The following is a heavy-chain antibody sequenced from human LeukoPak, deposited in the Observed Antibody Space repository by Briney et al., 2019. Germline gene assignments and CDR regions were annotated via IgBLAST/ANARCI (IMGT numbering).Heavy chain of an antibody. Sequence: PAASVKVSCKASGYTFTSYGMSWVRQAPGQGLEWMGWISAYNGNTNYAQKLPGRVTITPDTSTSTAYMELRSLRSDDTAVYYCAREGSYYYDSSGFDYWGQGTLVTVSS. CDR1: GYTFTSYG. CDR2: ISAYNGNT. V-gene: IGHV1-18*01. D-gene: IGHD3-22*01. CDR3: AREGSYYYDSSGFDY. J-gene: IGHJ4*02.